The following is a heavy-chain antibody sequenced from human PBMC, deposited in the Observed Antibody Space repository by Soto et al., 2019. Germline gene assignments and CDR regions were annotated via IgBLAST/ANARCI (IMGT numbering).Heavy chain of an antibody. CDR1: GFSFSDHY. Sequence: EVQLVESGGGLVQPGGSLRLSCAASGFSFSDHYMDWVRQAPGKGLEWVGRTRNKAYSYTTEYAATLTGRVTNSRDDSKVALYLQMNSQKTADTAVYCWAIFIPGSKLAGFDPWGQGTLATVSS. J-gene: IGHJ5*02. D-gene: IGHD3-3*01. CDR2: TRNKAYSYTT. CDR3: AIFIPGSKLAGFDP. V-gene: IGHV3-72*01.